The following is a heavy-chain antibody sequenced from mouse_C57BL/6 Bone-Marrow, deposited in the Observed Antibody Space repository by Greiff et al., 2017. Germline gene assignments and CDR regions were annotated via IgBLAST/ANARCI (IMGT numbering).Heavy chain of an antibody. V-gene: IGHV1-26*01. Sequence: VQLQQSGPELVKPGASVKISCKASGYTFTDYYMNWVKQSHGKSLEWIGDINPNNGGTSYNQKFKGKATLTVDKSSSTAYMELRSLTSEDSAVYYCARRGWLLGAMDYWGQGTSVTVSS. D-gene: IGHD2-3*01. CDR3: ARRGWLLGAMDY. J-gene: IGHJ4*01. CDR2: INPNNGGT. CDR1: GYTFTDYY.